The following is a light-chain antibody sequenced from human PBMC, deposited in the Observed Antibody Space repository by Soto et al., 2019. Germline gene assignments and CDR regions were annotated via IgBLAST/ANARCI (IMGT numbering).Light chain of an antibody. CDR2: EVS. CDR1: SSDVGAYNF. Sequence: QSALTQPPSASGSPGQSVTFSCTGTSSDVGAYNFVSWYQQHPGKAPKLMIYEVSKRPSGVPDRFSGSKSGNTASLTVSGLQAEDAADYYCSSYAGSNSYVFGTGTKLTVL. V-gene: IGLV2-8*01. CDR3: SSYAGSNSYV. J-gene: IGLJ1*01.